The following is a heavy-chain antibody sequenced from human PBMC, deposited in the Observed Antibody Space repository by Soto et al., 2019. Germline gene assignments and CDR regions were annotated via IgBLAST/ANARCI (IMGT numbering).Heavy chain of an antibody. J-gene: IGHJ5*02. Sequence: GESLKISCKGSGYSFTSYWISWVRQMPGKGLEWMGRIDPSDSYTNYSPSFQGHVTISADKSISTAYLQWSSLKASDTAMYYCARGRQGYYYDSSGSRFDPWGPGTLVTVSS. CDR1: GYSFTSYW. V-gene: IGHV5-10-1*01. CDR2: IDPSDSYT. D-gene: IGHD3-22*01. CDR3: ARGRQGYYYDSSGSRFDP.